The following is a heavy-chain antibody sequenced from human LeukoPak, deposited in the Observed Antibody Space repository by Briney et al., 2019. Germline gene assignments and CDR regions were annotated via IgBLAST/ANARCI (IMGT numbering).Heavy chain of an antibody. CDR2: ISGTSSYT. V-gene: IGHV3-21*06. J-gene: IGHJ4*02. CDR1: GFTFSNYY. D-gene: IGHD7-27*01. CDR3: GRAGDY. Sequence: GSLRLSRVGSGFTFSNYYINWVRQAPGKGLEWISSISGTSSYTFYADSMKGRFTASRDNAKNSVFLQMNSLGAEDTGVYYCGRAGDYWGQGTLGSVSS.